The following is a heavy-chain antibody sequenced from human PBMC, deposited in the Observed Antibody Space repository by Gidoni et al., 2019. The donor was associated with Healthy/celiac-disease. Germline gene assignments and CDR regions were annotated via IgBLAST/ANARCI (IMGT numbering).Heavy chain of an antibody. Sequence: QVQLVQSGAEVKKPGASVKVSCKASGYTFPSYYLHWVRQAPGQGLEWMGRINPSGGSTSYAQKFQGRVTMTRDTSTSTVYMELSSLRSEDTAVYYCARSRAMRAAAGRIWFDPWGQGTLVTVSS. CDR3: ARSRAMRAAAGRIWFDP. V-gene: IGHV1-46*01. CDR1: GYTFPSYY. J-gene: IGHJ5*02. D-gene: IGHD6-13*01. CDR2: INPSGGST.